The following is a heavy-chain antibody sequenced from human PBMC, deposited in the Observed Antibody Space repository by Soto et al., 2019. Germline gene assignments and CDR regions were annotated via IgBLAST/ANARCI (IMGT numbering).Heavy chain of an antibody. CDR3: AKERENGDYGVNAVHI. D-gene: IGHD4-17*01. CDR1: GFTFSVFA. V-gene: IGHV3-23*01. Sequence: EVQLLESGGGLVQPGGSLRLSCAASGFTFSVFAMSWVRQAPGKGLELVSTISGRGENTYYADSVKGRFTKSRDNSKNTVKLQWYSLRVADTAAYYGAKERENGDYGVNAVHIWGQGTMVTVAS. CDR2: ISGRGENT. J-gene: IGHJ3*02.